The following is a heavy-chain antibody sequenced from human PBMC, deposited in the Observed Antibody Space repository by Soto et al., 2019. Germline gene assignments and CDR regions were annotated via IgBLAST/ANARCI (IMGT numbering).Heavy chain of an antibody. CDR2: IIPIFGTA. CDR1: GGTFSSYA. CDR3: ASSATGAMVTVYYYYGRDV. Sequence: ASVKVSCKASGGTFSSYAISWVRQAPGQGLEWMGGIIPIFGTANYAQKFQGRVTITADESTSTAYMELSSLRSEDTAVYYCASSATGAMVTVYYYYGRDVWGQGTRVTVSS. D-gene: IGHD5-18*01. J-gene: IGHJ6*02. V-gene: IGHV1-69*13.